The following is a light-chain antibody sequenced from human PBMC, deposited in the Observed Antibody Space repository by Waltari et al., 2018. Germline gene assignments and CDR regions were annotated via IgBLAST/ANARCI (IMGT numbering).Light chain of an antibody. V-gene: IGKV3D-15*01. J-gene: IGKJ3*01. CDR2: GAS. CDR3: QQNSNWPFT. CDR1: QSVSSS. Sequence: EIVMTQSPATLSLSPGERATLSCRASQSVSSSLAWYQQKPGQAPRLLIYGASSRATGIPDRCSGSGSGTEFTLTISSLEPEDVAVYYCQQNSNWPFTFGPGTKLDIK.